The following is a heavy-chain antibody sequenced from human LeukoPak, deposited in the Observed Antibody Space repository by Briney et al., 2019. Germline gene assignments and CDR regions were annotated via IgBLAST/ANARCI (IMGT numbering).Heavy chain of an antibody. V-gene: IGHV3-43D*03. D-gene: IGHD6-13*01. J-gene: IGHJ4*02. Sequence: GSLRLSCAASGFTFDDYAMHWVRQAPGKGLEWVSLISWDGGSTYYADSVKGRFTISRDNSKNSLYPQMNSLRAEDTALYYCAKGTYSSSWRIDYWGQGTLVTVSS. CDR1: GFTFDDYA. CDR3: AKGTYSSSWRIDY. CDR2: ISWDGGST.